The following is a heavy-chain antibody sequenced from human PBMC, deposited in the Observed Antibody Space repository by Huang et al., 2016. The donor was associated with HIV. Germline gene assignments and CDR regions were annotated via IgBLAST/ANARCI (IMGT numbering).Heavy chain of an antibody. Sequence: QVQLVESGGGVVQPGRSLRLSCVASGFSFSSYAMHWVSQAPGKVLGWVAVISYDGSNKYHADSLRCRFTISRDDPKNTLDLQMNNLRVEDTAVYYCAKDRASGRKYGRYYGMDVWGQGTTVLVSS. CDR1: GFSFSSYA. CDR2: ISYDGSNK. J-gene: IGHJ6*02. D-gene: IGHD3-10*01. CDR3: AKDRASGRKYGRYYGMDV. V-gene: IGHV3-30*18.